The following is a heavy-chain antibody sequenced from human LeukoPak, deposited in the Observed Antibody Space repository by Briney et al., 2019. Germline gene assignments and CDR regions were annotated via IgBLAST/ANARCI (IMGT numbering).Heavy chain of an antibody. J-gene: IGHJ4*02. Sequence: GGPLRLSCAASGFTFTSYSMNWVRQAPGKGLEWVSTISGGGGSTYYADSVKGRFTISRDNSKNTLYLQVNSLRAEDTAVYYCAKGGKWDVTPFDYWGQGTLVTVSS. D-gene: IGHD1-26*01. CDR1: GFTFTSYS. V-gene: IGHV3-23*01. CDR3: AKGGKWDVTPFDY. CDR2: ISGGGGST.